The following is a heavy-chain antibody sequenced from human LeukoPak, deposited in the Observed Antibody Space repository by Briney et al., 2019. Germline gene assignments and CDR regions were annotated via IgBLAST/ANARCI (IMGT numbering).Heavy chain of an antibody. CDR2: ISHSGDT. Sequence: SETLSLTCAVYGGSFSDSYWSWIRQPPGEGLERVGEISHSGDTNYNPSLKSRVTISVDTSKNQFSLSLSSVTAADTAVYYCARGSNSVAYWGQGTLVTVSS. J-gene: IGHJ4*02. CDR1: GGSFSDSY. D-gene: IGHD4-23*01. CDR3: ARGSNSVAY. V-gene: IGHV4-34*01.